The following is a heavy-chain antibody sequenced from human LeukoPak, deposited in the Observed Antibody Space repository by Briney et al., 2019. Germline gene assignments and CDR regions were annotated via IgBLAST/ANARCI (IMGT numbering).Heavy chain of an antibody. V-gene: IGHV1-46*01. CDR2: INPSGGST. D-gene: IGHD1-26*01. J-gene: IGHJ4*02. Sequence: ASVKVSCKASGYTFTGYYMHWVRQAPGQGLEWMGWINPSGGSTSYAQKFQGRVTMTRDMSTSTVYMELSSLRSEDTAVYYCARDIRRGGVGANSYFDYWGQGTLVTVSS. CDR1: GYTFTGYY. CDR3: ARDIRRGGVGANSYFDY.